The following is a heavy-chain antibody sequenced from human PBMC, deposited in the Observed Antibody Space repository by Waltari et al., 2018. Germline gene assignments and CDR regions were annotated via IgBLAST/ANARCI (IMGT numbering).Heavy chain of an antibody. CDR3: ARVSTVTEYYYYGMDV. D-gene: IGHD4-4*01. CDR1: GGSISRYY. J-gene: IGHJ6*02. CDR2: IYYSGST. Sequence: QVQLQESGPGLVKPSETLSLTCTVSGGSISRYYWSWIRQPPGKGLEWIGYIYYSGSTNYNPSLKSRVTISVDTSKNQFSLKLSSVTAADTAVYYCARVSTVTEYYYYGMDVWGQGTTVTVSS. V-gene: IGHV4-59*01.